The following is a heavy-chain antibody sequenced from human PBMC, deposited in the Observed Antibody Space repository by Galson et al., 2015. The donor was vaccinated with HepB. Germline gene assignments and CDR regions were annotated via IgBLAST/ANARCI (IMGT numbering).Heavy chain of an antibody. J-gene: IGHJ4*02. CDR1: GYSFTNYG. Sequence: SVKVSCKASGYSFTNYGITRVRQAPGQGLEWMGWISPYNGNTNYAQNLQGRVTMTADTSTTTAFMELRGLKSDDTAVYYCAREEGVAVGTDTLDFWGQGTLLTVSS. CDR3: AREEGVAVGTDTLDF. D-gene: IGHD6-13*01. CDR2: ISPYNGNT. V-gene: IGHV1-18*01.